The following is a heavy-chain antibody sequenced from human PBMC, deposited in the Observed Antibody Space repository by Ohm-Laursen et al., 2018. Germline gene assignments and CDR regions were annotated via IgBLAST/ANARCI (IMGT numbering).Heavy chain of an antibody. J-gene: IGHJ4*02. V-gene: IGHV3-11*01. D-gene: IGHD5-18*01. CDR3: GRDELEYSYEYY. CDR2: ISSSGSTI. Sequence: SLRLSCAASGFTVSSNYMSWVRQAPGKGLEWVSYISSSGSTIYYADSVKGRFTISRDNAKNSLYLQMNSLRAEDTAVYYCGRDELEYSYEYYWGQGILVTVSS. CDR1: GFTVSSNY.